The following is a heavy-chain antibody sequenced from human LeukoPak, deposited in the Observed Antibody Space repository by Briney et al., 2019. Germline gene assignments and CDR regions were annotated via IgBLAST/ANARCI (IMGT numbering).Heavy chain of an antibody. CDR2: ISGSGGST. CDR3: AKDPSAKHNWNDERFDP. CDR1: GFTFSSYA. V-gene: IGHV3-23*01. D-gene: IGHD1-1*01. Sequence: GGSLRLSSAASGFTFSSYAMSWVRQAPGKGLEWVSAISGSGGSTYYADSVKGRFTISRDNSKNTLYLQMNSLRAEDTAVYYCAKDPSAKHNWNDERFDPWGQGTLVTVSS. J-gene: IGHJ5*02.